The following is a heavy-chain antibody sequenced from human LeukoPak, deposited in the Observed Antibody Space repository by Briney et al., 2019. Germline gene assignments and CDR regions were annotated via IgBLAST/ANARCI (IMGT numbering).Heavy chain of an antibody. D-gene: IGHD2-15*01. CDR2: ISYDGSYK. V-gene: IGHV3-30*04. Sequence: GGSLRLSCAASGFSFSSYAMHWVRQAPGKGLEWVAVISYDGSYKYYADSLKGRFTISRDNSKNTLYLQMNSLRAEDTAVYYCAKAPTHSGGPARDYFDYWGQGTLVTVSS. CDR1: GFSFSSYA. CDR3: AKAPTHSGGPARDYFDY. J-gene: IGHJ4*02.